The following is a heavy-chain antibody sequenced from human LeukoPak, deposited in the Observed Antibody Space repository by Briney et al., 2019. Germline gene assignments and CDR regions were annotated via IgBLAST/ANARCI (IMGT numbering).Heavy chain of an antibody. Sequence: GGSLRLSCAASGFTFGAYEMNWVRQAPGKGLEWLSYIGSSDSTTHYADSVKGRFTISRDNAKNSLYLQMNSLRAEDTAVYYCAKDLQVYDILTGYSSSDSGAHWGQGTLVTVSS. D-gene: IGHD3-9*01. V-gene: IGHV3-48*03. CDR2: IGSSDSTT. J-gene: IGHJ4*02. CDR1: GFTFGAYE. CDR3: AKDLQVYDILTGYSSSDSGAH.